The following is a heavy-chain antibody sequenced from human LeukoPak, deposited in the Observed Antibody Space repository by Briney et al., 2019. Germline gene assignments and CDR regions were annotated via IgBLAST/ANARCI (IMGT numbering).Heavy chain of an antibody. CDR1: GVSISAYY. CDR3: ARVPLRWRYPTAAPCYFDY. V-gene: IGHV4-4*07. CDR2: IYPGESIYASENT. Sequence: PSETLSLACSVSGVSISAYYWSWIRQPAGKGLEWIGRIYPGESIYASENTNYNPSLKSRVTISVDTSKNQFSLKLSSVTAADTAVYYCARVPLRWRYPTAAPCYFDYWGQGTLVTVSS. J-gene: IGHJ4*02. D-gene: IGHD2-21*01.